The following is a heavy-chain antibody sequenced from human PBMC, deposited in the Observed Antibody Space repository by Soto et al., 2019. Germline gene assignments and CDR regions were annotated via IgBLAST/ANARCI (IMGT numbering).Heavy chain of an antibody. V-gene: IGHV3-30-3*01. J-gene: IGHJ6*02. CDR1: GFPFSNYA. D-gene: IGHD2-21*02. Sequence: QVQVVESGGGVVQPGRSLRLSCAASGFPFSNYALHWVRQAPGKGLEWVAVITYDGSKEYYADSVKGRFSISRDNSKNTLYLQMNSLRFDDTAVYYCAREGHIVVVTGGLDVWGQGTTVTVSS. CDR2: ITYDGSKE. CDR3: AREGHIVVVTGGLDV.